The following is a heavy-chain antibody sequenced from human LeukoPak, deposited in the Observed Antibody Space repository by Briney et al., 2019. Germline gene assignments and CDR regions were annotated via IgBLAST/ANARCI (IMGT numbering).Heavy chain of an antibody. J-gene: IGHJ4*02. Sequence: PGGSLRLSCAASGFTFSNYVMSWVRQAPGKGLEWVSGISSSGGSTYYADSVKGRFTISRDNSKNTLYLQMNSLRAEDTAVYYCARSGYDIVVVVAATDAFDYWGQGTLVTVSS. CDR2: ISSSGGST. CDR3: ARSGYDIVVVVAATDAFDY. CDR1: GFTFSNYV. D-gene: IGHD2-15*01. V-gene: IGHV3-23*01.